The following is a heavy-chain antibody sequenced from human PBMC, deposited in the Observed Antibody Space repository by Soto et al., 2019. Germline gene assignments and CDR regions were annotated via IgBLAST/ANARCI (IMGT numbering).Heavy chain of an antibody. Sequence: QVTLKESGPVLVKPTETLTLTCTVSGFSLSNARMGVSWIRHPPGKALEWLAHIFSNDEKSYSTSLKSRLTNDKATSKSQVVLTMTNRDPVDTATYYCARPYDILTGYYFGDIPSYFDYWGQGTLGTVSS. CDR1: GFSLSNARMG. CDR3: ARPYDILTGYYFGDIPSYFDY. CDR2: IFSNDEK. D-gene: IGHD3-9*01. V-gene: IGHV2-26*01. J-gene: IGHJ4*02.